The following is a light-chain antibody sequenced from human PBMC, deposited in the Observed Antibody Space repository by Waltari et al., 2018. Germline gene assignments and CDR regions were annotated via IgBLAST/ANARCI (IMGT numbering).Light chain of an antibody. CDR3: SSYTTTSTLGI. J-gene: IGLJ2*01. V-gene: IGLV2-14*03. CDR2: DVT. Sequence: QSALTQPASVSGSPGQSIAISCTGTSSDIGGYNYVSWYQQHPGKAPKLIIYDVTEWPSGVSNRFSGSKSGNTAALTISGLQAEDEADYYCSSYTTTSTLGIFGGGTKLTVL. CDR1: SSDIGGYNY.